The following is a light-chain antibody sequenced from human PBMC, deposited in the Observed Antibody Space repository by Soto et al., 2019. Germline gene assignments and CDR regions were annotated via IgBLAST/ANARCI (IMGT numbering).Light chain of an antibody. CDR1: QSVSSY. CDR2: DAS. J-gene: IGKJ1*01. Sequence: VLTQSPATLSLSPGERATLSCRASQSVSSYLAWYQQKPGQAPRLLIYDASNRATGIPARFSGSGSGTDFTLTISSLEPEDFAVYYCQQRSNWRGTFGQGTKVDIK. V-gene: IGKV3-11*01. CDR3: QQRSNWRGT.